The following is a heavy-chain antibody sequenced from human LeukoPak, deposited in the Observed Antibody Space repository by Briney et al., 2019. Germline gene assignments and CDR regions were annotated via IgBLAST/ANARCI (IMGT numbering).Heavy chain of an antibody. Sequence: PSETLSLTCTVSGDSVSLYYWSWIRQPPGKGLEWIGNMYYSGSTTYNPSLKGRITLSVDTSKNQFSLKLSSVTAADTAVYYCARGMFAFDIWGQGTMVTVSS. V-gene: IGHV4-59*02. J-gene: IGHJ3*02. CDR1: GDSVSLYY. D-gene: IGHD3-10*02. CDR3: ARGMFAFDI. CDR2: MYYSGST.